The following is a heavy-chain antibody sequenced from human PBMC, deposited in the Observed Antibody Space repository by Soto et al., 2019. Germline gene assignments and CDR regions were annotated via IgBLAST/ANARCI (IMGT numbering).Heavy chain of an antibody. CDR1: GYTFTSYD. CDR2: MNPNSGNT. V-gene: IGHV1-8*01. J-gene: IGHJ2*01. Sequence: ASVKVSCKASGYTFTSYDINWVRQATGQGLEWMGWMNPNSGNTGYAQKFQGRVTMTRNTSISTAYMELSSLRSEDTAVYYCARGNGRGAARPLSFDLWGRGTLVTVS. D-gene: IGHD6-6*01. CDR3: ARGNGRGAARPLSFDL.